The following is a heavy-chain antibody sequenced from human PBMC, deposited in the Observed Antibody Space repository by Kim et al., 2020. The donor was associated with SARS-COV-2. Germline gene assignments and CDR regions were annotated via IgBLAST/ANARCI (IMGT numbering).Heavy chain of an antibody. Sequence: SETLSLTCAVYGGSSSGYYWSWIRQPPGKGLEWIGEINHSGSTNYNPSLKSRVTILVDTSKNQFSLKLSSVTAADTAGYYCARGGYSSPKYFDYWGQGTL. CDR1: GGSSSGYY. D-gene: IGHD6-13*01. CDR2: INHSGST. CDR3: ARGGYSSPKYFDY. J-gene: IGHJ4*02. V-gene: IGHV4-34*01.